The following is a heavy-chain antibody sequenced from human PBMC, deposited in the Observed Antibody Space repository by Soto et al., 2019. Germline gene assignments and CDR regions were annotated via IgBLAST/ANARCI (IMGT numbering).Heavy chain of an antibody. CDR1: GFICSSYD. CDR2: ILVGGST. J-gene: IGHJ3*02. CDR3: AKATATGGGAFEI. V-gene: IGHV3-23*01. D-gene: IGHD2-8*02. Sequence: LRLSCAVSGFICSSYDMSWVRQAPGKGLEWVSTILVGGSTHYEDSVRGRFTISRDTSKNTVYLQMSSLTAGDTAVYYCAKATATGGGAFEICGQGTMVTVSS.